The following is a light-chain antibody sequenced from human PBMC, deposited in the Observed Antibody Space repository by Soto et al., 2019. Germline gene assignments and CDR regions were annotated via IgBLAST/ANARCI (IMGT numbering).Light chain of an antibody. J-gene: IGLJ1*01. CDR1: SSDVGGYNH. CDR2: EVS. V-gene: IGLV2-14*01. Sequence: SVLSQPSSLSGSPGQSITISFAGTSSDVGGYNHVSWYQQHADKAPKLLIHEVSNRPSGVSNRFSGSKSGNTASLTISGLQAEDEADYYCTSYTSISTYVFGTGAKVTVL. CDR3: TSYTSISTYV.